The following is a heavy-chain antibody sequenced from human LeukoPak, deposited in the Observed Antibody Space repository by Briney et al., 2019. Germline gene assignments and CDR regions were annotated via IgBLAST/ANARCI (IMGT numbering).Heavy chain of an antibody. D-gene: IGHD1-26*01. Sequence: GGSLRLSCAASGFTFDDYAMHWVRQAPGKGLEWASLISWDGGTTYYADSVKGRFTISGDNSKNSLYLQMNSLGAEDTALYYCAKERNRGSYSYYFDYWGQGTLVTVSS. CDR1: GFTFDDYA. CDR2: ISWDGGTT. J-gene: IGHJ4*02. V-gene: IGHV3-43D*03. CDR3: AKERNRGSYSYYFDY.